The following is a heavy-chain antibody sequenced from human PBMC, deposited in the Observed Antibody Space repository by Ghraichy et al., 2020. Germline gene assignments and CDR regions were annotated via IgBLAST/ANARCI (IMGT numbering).Heavy chain of an antibody. CDR1: GFSISSDYY. V-gene: IGHV4-38-2*02. J-gene: IGHJ3*02. CDR3: ARPNSSGWGDAFDI. CDR2: IYHSGSS. Sequence: GSLRLSCTVSGFSISSDYYWGWIRQPPGKGLEWIGTIYHSGSSYYNPSLKSRVTMSVDTSKNEFSLNLSSVTAADTAVYYCARPNSSGWGDAFDIWGQGTMVTVSP. D-gene: IGHD6-19*01.